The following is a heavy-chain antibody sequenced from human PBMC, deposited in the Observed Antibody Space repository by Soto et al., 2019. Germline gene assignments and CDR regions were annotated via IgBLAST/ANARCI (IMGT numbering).Heavy chain of an antibody. Sequence: PGGSLRLSCAASGFTFSSYGMHWVRQAPGKGLEWVAVIWYDGSNKYYADSVKGRFTISRDNSKNTLYLQMNSLRAEDTAVYYCARDFSGPELRFLEWFPGNFVDYWGQGTLVTVSS. CDR3: ARDFSGPELRFLEWFPGNFVDY. J-gene: IGHJ4*02. CDR1: GFTFSSYG. V-gene: IGHV3-33*01. D-gene: IGHD3-3*01. CDR2: IWYDGSNK.